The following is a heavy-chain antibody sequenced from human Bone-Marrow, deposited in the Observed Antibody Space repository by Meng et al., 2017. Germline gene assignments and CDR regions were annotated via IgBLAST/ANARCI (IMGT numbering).Heavy chain of an antibody. CDR2: ISSSSSYI. CDR1: GFTFSSYS. CDR3: AREETEQWLDNWSDP. J-gene: IGHJ5*02. D-gene: IGHD6-19*01. Sequence: GESLKISCAASGFTFSSYSMNWVRQAPGKGLEWVSSISSSSSYIYYADSVKGRFTISRDNAKNSLYLQMNSLRAEDTAVYYCAREETEQWLDNWSDPWGQGTLVTVSS. V-gene: IGHV3-21*01.